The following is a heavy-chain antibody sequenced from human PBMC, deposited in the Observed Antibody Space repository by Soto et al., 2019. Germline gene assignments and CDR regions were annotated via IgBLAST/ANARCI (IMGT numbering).Heavy chain of an antibody. V-gene: IGHV3-11*01. CDR3: TRDPRMTDF. CDR2: ISPGGDII. Sequence: GGALRLSCAASGFSLRDYYMTWIRQAPGKGLELLSYISPGGDIIKYADPVKGRFIISRDNAKNSLYLHMNSLRAEDTAVYYCTRDPRMTDFWGQGTLVTVSS. CDR1: GFSLRDYY. J-gene: IGHJ4*02.